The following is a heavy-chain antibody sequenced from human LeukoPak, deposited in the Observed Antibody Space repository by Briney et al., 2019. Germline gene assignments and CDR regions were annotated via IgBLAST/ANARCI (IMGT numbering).Heavy chain of an antibody. J-gene: IGHJ5*02. CDR3: AKVRLAAAEVDP. CDR1: GFTFSSYS. D-gene: IGHD6-13*01. V-gene: IGHV3-48*01. Sequence: GGSLRLSCAASGFTFSSYSMNWVRQAPGKGLEWVSYISSSSSTIYYADSVKGRFTISRDNSKNTLYLQMNSLRAEDTAVYYCAKVRLAAAEVDPWGQGTLVTVSS. CDR2: ISSSSSTI.